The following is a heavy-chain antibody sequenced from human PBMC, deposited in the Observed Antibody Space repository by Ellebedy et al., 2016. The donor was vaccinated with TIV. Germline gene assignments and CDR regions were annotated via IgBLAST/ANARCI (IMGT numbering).Heavy chain of an antibody. D-gene: IGHD3-10*01. Sequence: ASVKVSCKASGYTFTTYGISWVRQAPGQGLEWMGWISAYNGKTNFAHKLQGRVTMTTDTYTSKAYMELRSLRSDDTAVYYCARDFFVYYGSGVYGMDVWGQGTTVTVSS. V-gene: IGHV1-18*01. CDR3: ARDFFVYYGSGVYGMDV. J-gene: IGHJ6*02. CDR1: GYTFTTYG. CDR2: ISAYNGKT.